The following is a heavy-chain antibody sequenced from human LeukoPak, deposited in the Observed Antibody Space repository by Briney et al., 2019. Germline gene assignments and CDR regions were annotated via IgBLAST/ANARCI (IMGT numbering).Heavy chain of an antibody. CDR3: ANGREQWLVHYFDY. CDR2: ISYDGSNK. Sequence: GGSLRLSCAASGFTFSSYGMHWVRQAPGKGLEWVAVISYDGSNKYYADSVKGRFTISRDNSKNTLYLQMNSLRAEDTAVYYCANGREQWLVHYFDYWGQGTLVTVSS. V-gene: IGHV3-30*18. J-gene: IGHJ4*02. CDR1: GFTFSSYG. D-gene: IGHD6-19*01.